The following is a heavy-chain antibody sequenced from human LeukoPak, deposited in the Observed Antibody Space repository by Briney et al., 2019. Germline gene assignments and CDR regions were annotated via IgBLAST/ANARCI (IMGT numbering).Heavy chain of an antibody. CDR1: GYTFTGYY. J-gene: IGHJ5*02. Sequence: GASVKVSCKASGYTFTGYYMHWVRQAPGQGLEWMGWINPNSGGTNYAQKFQGRVAMTRDTSISTAYMELSRLRSDDTAVYYCARDGGDYDTGNWFDPWGQGTLVTVSS. D-gene: IGHD4-17*01. CDR3: ARDGGDYDTGNWFDP. CDR2: INPNSGGT. V-gene: IGHV1-2*02.